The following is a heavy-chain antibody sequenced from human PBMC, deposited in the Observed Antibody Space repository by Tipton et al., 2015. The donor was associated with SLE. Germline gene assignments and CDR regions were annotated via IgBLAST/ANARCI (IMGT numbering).Heavy chain of an antibody. V-gene: IGHV1-18*04. D-gene: IGHD3-10*01. CDR3: ARGRGSGHYYYYMDV. CDR1: GYSFTRNA. CDR2: ISAYNGNT. J-gene: IGHJ6*03. Sequence: QLVQSGADVKKPGASVKVSCKASGYSFTRNAITWVRQAPGQGLEWMGWISAYNGNTNYAQKLQGRVTMTTDTSTSTAYMELRSLRSDDTAVYYCARGRGSGHYYYYMDVWGKGTTVTVSS.